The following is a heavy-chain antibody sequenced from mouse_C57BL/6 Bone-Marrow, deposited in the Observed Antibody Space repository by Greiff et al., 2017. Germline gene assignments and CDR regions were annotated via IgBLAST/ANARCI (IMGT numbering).Heavy chain of an antibody. D-gene: IGHD2-5*01. CDR2: IIPGSGST. CDR1: GYTFTSHW. J-gene: IGHJ2*01. CDR3: ARRYSSVFDY. V-gene: IGHV1-56*01. Sequence: QVQLQQSGPELVRPGASVKLSCKAPGYTFTSHWMQWVRQRPGQGLEWIGEIIPGSGSTYYNEKFKGKDTLTVDKSSSPAYMQLSSLTSEDSAVYYCARRYSSVFDYWGQGTTLTVSS.